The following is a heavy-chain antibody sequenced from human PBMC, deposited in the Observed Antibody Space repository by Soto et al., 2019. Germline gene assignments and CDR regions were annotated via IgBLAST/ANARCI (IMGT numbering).Heavy chain of an antibody. V-gene: IGHV3-74*01. CDR2: INSDGSTT. D-gene: IGHD5-18*01. CDR3: ARVNPGYSYVNY. CDR1: EFTFRRYW. J-gene: IGHJ4*02. Sequence: PGGPLRLSCAASEFTFRRYWMLWVRQAPGKGLVWVSRINSDGSTTSYADPVKGRFTISRDNAKNTLYLQMNSLRAEDTAVYYCARVNPGYSYVNYWGQGTLVTVSS.